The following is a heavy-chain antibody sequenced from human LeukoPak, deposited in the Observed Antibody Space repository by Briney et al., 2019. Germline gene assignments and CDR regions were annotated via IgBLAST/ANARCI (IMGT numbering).Heavy chain of an antibody. D-gene: IGHD2-15*01. V-gene: IGHV3-53*01. J-gene: IGHJ4*02. CDR3: VRDSHCSDGSCPLFDY. Sequence: PGGSLRLSCAASGFSVTTDHMSWVRQAPGEGLEWVSVIYNDGKTYHADSVKGRFTVSRDNSENTLYLQMNSLRVEDTAVYYCVRDSHCSDGSCPLFDYWGQGTLVTVSS. CDR1: GFSVTTDH. CDR2: IYNDGKT.